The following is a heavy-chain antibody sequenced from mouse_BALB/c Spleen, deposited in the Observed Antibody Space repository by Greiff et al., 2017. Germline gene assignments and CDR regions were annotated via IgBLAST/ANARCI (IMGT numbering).Heavy chain of an antibody. CDR3: ARSNPPYYGNRGFAY. CDR1: GYAFTNYL. V-gene: IGHV1-54*03. CDR2: INPGSGGT. D-gene: IGHD2-10*01. J-gene: IGHJ3*01. Sequence: QVQLQQSGAELVRPGTSVKVSCKASGYAFTNYLIEWVKQRPGQGLEWIGVINPGSGGTNYNEKFKGKATLTADKSSSTAYMQLSSLTSDDSAVYFCARSNPPYYGNRGFAYWGQGTLVTVSA.